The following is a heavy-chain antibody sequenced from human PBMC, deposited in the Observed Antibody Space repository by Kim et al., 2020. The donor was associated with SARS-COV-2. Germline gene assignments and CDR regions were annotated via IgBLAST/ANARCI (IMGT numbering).Heavy chain of an antibody. D-gene: IGHD2-15*01. CDR2: INHSGST. CDR1: GGSFSGYY. CDR3: ARGPYCSGGSGYSQYYYYY. J-gene: IGHJ6*01. V-gene: IGHV4-34*01. Sequence: SQTLSLTCAVYGGSFSGYYWSWIRQPPGKGLEWIGEINHSGSTNYNPSLKSRVTISVDTSKNQFSLKLSSVTAADTAGYYCARGPYCSGGSGYSQYYYYY.